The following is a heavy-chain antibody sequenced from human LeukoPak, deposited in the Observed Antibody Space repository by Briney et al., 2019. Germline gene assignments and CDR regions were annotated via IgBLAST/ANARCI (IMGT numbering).Heavy chain of an antibody. CDR2: IYYSGST. D-gene: IGHD3-10*01. CDR1: GGSISSYY. CDR3: ARAHLGKGSYYYYMDV. J-gene: IGHJ6*03. Sequence: PSETLSLTXTVSGGSISSYYWSWIRQPPGKGLEWIGYIYYSGSTNYNPSLKSRVTISVDTSKNQFSLKLSSVTAADTAVYYCARAHLGKGSYYYYMDVWGKGTTVTVSS. V-gene: IGHV4-59*01.